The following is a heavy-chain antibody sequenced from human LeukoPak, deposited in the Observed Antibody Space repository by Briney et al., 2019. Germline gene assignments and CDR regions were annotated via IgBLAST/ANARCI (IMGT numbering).Heavy chain of an antibody. D-gene: IGHD6-6*01. J-gene: IGHJ4*02. CDR3: ARPSETSIAARRWDFDY. CDR1: GGSISSSSCY. Sequence: SETLSLTCTVSGGSISSSSCYWGWIRQPPGKGLEWIGSIYYSGSTYYNPSLKSRVTISVDTSKNQFSLKLSSVTAADAAVYYCARPSETSIAARRWDFDYWGQGTLVTVSS. V-gene: IGHV4-39*01. CDR2: IYYSGST.